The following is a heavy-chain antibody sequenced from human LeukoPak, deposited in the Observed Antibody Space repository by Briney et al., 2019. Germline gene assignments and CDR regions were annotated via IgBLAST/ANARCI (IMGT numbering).Heavy chain of an antibody. Sequence: GGSLRLSCAASGFIFSNYWMTWVRHAPGRGLEWVATIKQDGGEKYYVDSVKGRFTISRDNAKNSLSLQMSSLRAEDTAVYYCARDRNTDFWSGYYTNYFDYWGQGTLVIVSS. V-gene: IGHV3-7*01. J-gene: IGHJ4*02. CDR1: GFIFSNYW. CDR2: IKQDGGEK. CDR3: ARDRNTDFWSGYYTNYFDY. D-gene: IGHD3-3*01.